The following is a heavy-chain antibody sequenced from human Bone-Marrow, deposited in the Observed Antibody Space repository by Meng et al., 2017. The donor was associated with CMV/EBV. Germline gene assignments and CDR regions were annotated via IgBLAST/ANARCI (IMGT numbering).Heavy chain of an antibody. D-gene: IGHD1-14*01. CDR3: AREFAPRTYYYGMDV. J-gene: IGHJ6*02. V-gene: IGHV3-48*03. CDR2: ISYSGSTI. CDR1: GFMFSSYE. Sequence: GRSLRLSCAASGFMFSSYEMNWVRQAPGKGLEWVSYISYSGSTIYYADSVRGRFTISRDNAKNSLYLQMNSLRAEDTAVYYCAREFAPRTYYYGMDVWGQGTTVTVSS.